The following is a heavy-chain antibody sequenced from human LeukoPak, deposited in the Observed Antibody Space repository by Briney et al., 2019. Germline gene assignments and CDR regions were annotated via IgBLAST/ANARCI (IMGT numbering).Heavy chain of an antibody. CDR3: ARESLGYSSSWYDWYFDY. Sequence: SETLSLTCAVYGGSFSGYYWSWIRQPPGKGLEWIGEINHSGSTNYNPSLKSRVTISVDTSKNQFSLKLSSVTAADTAVYYCARESLGYSSSWYDWYFDYWGQGTLVTVSS. J-gene: IGHJ4*02. CDR2: INHSGST. CDR1: GGSFSGYY. D-gene: IGHD6-13*01. V-gene: IGHV4-34*01.